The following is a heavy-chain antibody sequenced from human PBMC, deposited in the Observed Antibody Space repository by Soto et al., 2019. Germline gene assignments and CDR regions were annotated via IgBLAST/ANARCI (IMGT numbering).Heavy chain of an antibody. Sequence: QVQVVQSGAEVKEPGASVKVSCKASGYSSSNYYTHWVRQAPGQGLEWMGIVNPNGETTNYAQRFQGRVALTRDTSTNTDYMDLSRLTSDDTAIYFCASVTTIWSNWGQGTLFTVSS. CDR3: ASVTTIWSN. CDR2: VNPNGETT. V-gene: IGHV1-46*01. D-gene: IGHD2-21*02. CDR1: GYSSSNYY. J-gene: IGHJ4*02.